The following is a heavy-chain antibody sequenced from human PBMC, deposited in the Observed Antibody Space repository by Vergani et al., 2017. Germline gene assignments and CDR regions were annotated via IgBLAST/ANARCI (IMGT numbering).Heavy chain of an antibody. J-gene: IGHJ3*02. CDR2: IGTAGDP. Sequence: EVQLVESGGGLVQPGGSLRLSCAASGFTFSSYDMHWVRQATGKGLEGVSAIGTAGDPYYPGSVKGRFTISRENAKNSLYLQMNSLRAGDTAVYYCARTIRRGAGGAFDIWGQGTMVTVSS. V-gene: IGHV3-13*05. CDR1: GFTFSSYD. D-gene: IGHD2-2*02. CDR3: ARTIRRGAGGAFDI.